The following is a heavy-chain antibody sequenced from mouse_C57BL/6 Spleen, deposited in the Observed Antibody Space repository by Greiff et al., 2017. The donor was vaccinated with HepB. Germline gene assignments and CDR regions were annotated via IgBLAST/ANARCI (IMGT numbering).Heavy chain of an antibody. CDR1: GFNIKDYY. V-gene: IGHV14-2*01. CDR3: SSYYGGPLFAY. J-gene: IGHJ3*01. D-gene: IGHD1-1*02. CDR2: IDPEDGET. Sequence: EVLLQQSGAELVKPGASVKLSCTASGFNIKDYYMHWVQQRTEQGLEWIGSIDPEDGETKYAPKFQGKGTITADTSSNTAYLQLSSLTSADTAVYYWSSYYGGPLFAYWGQGTLVTVSA.